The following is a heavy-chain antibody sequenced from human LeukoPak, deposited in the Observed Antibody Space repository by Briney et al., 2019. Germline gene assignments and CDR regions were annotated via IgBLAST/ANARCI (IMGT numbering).Heavy chain of an antibody. J-gene: IGHJ4*02. CDR3: ARDWVSYSSSWYYFDY. CDR1: GFTFSSYG. D-gene: IGHD6-13*01. Sequence: GGSLRLSCAASGFTFSSYGMHWVRQAPGKGLEWVAVIWYDGSNKYYADSVKGRFTISRDNSKNTLYLQMNSLRAEDTAVYYCARDWVSYSSSWYYFDYWGQGTLVTVPS. V-gene: IGHV3-33*01. CDR2: IWYDGSNK.